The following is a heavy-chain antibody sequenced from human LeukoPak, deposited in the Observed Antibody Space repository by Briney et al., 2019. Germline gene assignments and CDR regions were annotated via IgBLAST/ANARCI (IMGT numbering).Heavy chain of an antibody. J-gene: IGHJ3*02. V-gene: IGHV1-69*01. Sequence: ASEKVSCKASGGTFSSYAISWVRQAPGQGLEWMGGIIPIFGTANYAQKFQGRVTITADESTSTAYMELRSLRSDDTAVYYCARDGGSYYVRAFDIWGQGTMVTVSS. D-gene: IGHD1-26*01. CDR1: GGTFSSYA. CDR3: ARDGGSYYVRAFDI. CDR2: IIPIFGTA.